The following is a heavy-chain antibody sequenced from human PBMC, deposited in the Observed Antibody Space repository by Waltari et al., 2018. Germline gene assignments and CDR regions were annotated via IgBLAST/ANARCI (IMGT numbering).Heavy chain of an antibody. CDR1: GFSFSSYA. V-gene: IGHV3-64D*06. Sequence: EVQLVESGGGLVQPGGSLRLSCSASGFSFSSYAMHWVRQAPGKGLEYVSGITNNGGTTYYEDSVKGRFTMSRDNSKNTLYFQMNGLRPEDMAVYYCVKSPGSDIPIWGQGTLVTVSS. D-gene: IGHD3-10*01. CDR2: ITNNGGTT. J-gene: IGHJ4*02. CDR3: VKSPGSDIPI.